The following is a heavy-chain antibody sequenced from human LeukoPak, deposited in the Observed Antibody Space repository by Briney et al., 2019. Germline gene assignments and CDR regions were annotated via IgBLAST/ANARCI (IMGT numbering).Heavy chain of an antibody. CDR3: ASDIVVVPAPTKGATISDY. CDR2: IRYDGSNK. Sequence: GGSLRLSCAASGFTFSSYGMHWVRQAPGKGLEWVAFIRYDGSNKYYADSVKGRFTISRDNSKNTLYLQMNSLRAEDTAVYYSASDIVVVPAPTKGATISDYRGQGTTVTVSS. D-gene: IGHD2-2*01. V-gene: IGHV3-30*02. CDR1: GFTFSSYG. J-gene: IGHJ4*02.